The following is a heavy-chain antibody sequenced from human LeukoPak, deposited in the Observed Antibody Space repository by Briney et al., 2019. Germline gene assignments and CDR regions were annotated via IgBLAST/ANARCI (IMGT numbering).Heavy chain of an antibody. CDR2: INHSGST. CDR1: GGSFSGYY. Sequence: SETLSLTCVVYGGSFSGYYWSWIRQPPGKGLEWIGEINHSGSTNYNPSLKSRVTISVDTSKNQFSLKLSSVTAADTAVYYCARGYYDILTGLQLNWFDPWGQGTLVTVSS. D-gene: IGHD3-9*01. CDR3: ARGYYDILTGLQLNWFDP. V-gene: IGHV4-34*01. J-gene: IGHJ5*02.